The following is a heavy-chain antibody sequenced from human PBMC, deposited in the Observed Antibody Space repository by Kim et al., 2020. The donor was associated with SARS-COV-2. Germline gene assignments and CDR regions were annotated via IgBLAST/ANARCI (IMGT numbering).Heavy chain of an antibody. V-gene: IGHV5-51*01. CDR2: IYPGDSDT. D-gene: IGHD1-20*01. J-gene: IGHJ6*03. Sequence: GESLKISCKASGYIFSDYWIGWVRQVPGKGLEWMGLIYPGDSDTRFSPSFQGQVTISVDKSISTAYLQWSSLKASDTAMYYCARGKSTVYNLFYYFMDVWGQGTPVTVSS. CDR3: ARGKSTVYNLFYYFMDV. CDR1: GYIFSDYW.